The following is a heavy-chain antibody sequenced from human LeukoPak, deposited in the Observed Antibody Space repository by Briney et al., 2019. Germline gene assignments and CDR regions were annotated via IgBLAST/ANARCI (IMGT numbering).Heavy chain of an antibody. CDR1: GYTFTSYV. J-gene: IGHJ2*01. CDR3: ARVFYDSSGYYYNWYFDL. D-gene: IGHD3-22*01. CDR2: INTNTGNP. Sequence: ASVKVSCKASGYTFTSYVMNWVRQAPGQGLEWMGWINTNTGNPTYAQGFAGRFVFSLDTSVSTAYLQMSSLKAEDTAVYYCARVFYDSSGYYYNWYFDLWGRGTLVTVSS. V-gene: IGHV7-4-1*02.